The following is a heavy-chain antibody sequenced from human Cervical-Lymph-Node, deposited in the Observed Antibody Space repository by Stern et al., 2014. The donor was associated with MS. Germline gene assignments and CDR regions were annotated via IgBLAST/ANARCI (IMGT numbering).Heavy chain of an antibody. CDR3: ARGQSGYFYYYYGMAV. J-gene: IGHJ6*02. V-gene: IGHV1-69*01. Sequence: QVQLVESGAEVREPGSSVKVSCKASGDTFTNFAITWVRQAPGQGLEWMGGIIPIFGTTDYAQKFQGRVTLTADESANTDYMELTSLRSEDTAVYYCARGQSGYFYYYYGMAVWGQGTTVTVSS. CDR1: GDTFTNFA. D-gene: IGHD3-22*01. CDR2: IIPIFGTT.